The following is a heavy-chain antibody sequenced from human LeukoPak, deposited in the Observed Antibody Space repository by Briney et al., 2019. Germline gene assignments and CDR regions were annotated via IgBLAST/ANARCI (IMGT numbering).Heavy chain of an antibody. V-gene: IGHV4-34*01. J-gene: IGHJ4*02. CDR3: GRQENVEGRPTGVDY. CDR1: GGSFSGYY. Sequence: PSETLSLTCAVYGGSFSGYYWSWIRQPPGKGLEWIGEINHSGSTNYNPSLKSRVTISVDTSKNQFSLKLRSATAADTAVYYCGRQENVEGRPTGVDYWGQGTLVTVSS. D-gene: IGHD3-10*01. CDR2: INHSGST.